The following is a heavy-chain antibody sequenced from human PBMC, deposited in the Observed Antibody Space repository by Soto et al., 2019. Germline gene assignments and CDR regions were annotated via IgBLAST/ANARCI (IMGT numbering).Heavy chain of an antibody. Sequence: SETLSLTCTVSGDSIGNYYWSWIRQPPGKGLEWIGYIYYSGSTNYNPSLKSRVTISVDTSKNQFSLKLNSVTAADTAVYYCARHLWVGTSWYLGAFDIWGQGAMVTVSS. CDR3: ARHLWVGTSWYLGAFDI. CDR1: GDSIGNYY. D-gene: IGHD6-13*01. V-gene: IGHV4-59*08. CDR2: IYYSGST. J-gene: IGHJ3*02.